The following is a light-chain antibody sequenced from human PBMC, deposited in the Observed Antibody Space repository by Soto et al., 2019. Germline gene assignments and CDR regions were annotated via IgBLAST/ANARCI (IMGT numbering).Light chain of an antibody. CDR3: QQTSAFPRT. J-gene: IGKJ1*01. Sequence: DIQMTQSPSSVSASVGERLTITCRASRDISNSLAWYQQTPGKAPKLLLRGASSLHRGVPSRFSGGGAGTEFTLTISSLQPEDFATYYCQQTSAFPRTFGQGTKVHVK. V-gene: IGKV1-12*01. CDR2: GAS. CDR1: RDISNS.